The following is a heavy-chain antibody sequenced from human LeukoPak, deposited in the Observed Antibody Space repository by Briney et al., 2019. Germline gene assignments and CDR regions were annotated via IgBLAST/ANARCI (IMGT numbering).Heavy chain of an antibody. V-gene: IGHV4-39*01. J-gene: IGHJ5*02. CDR3: ASWYSSSWYWGRWFDP. D-gene: IGHD6-13*01. CDR2: IYCSGST. CDR1: GGSLRSSSYY. Sequence: SETLSLTCTVSGGSLRSSSYYWGWIRQPPGKGLEWIGSIYCSGSTYYNPSLKSRVTISVDTSKNQFSLKLSSVTAADTAVYYCASWYSSSWYWGRWFDPWGQGTLVTVSS.